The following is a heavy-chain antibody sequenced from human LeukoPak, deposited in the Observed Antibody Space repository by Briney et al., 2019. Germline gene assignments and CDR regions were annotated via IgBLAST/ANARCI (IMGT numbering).Heavy chain of an antibody. V-gene: IGHV3-30*04. CDR2: ISYDGSNK. CDR1: GFTFSSYA. Sequence: GGSLRLSCAASGFTFSSYAMHWVRQAPGKGLEWVAVISYDGSNKYYADSVKGRFTISRDNSKNSLYLQMNSLRAEDTAVYYCARPGRYFDWLPYQYYYYYYMDVWGKGTTVTISS. J-gene: IGHJ6*03. CDR3: ARPGRYFDWLPYQYYYYYYMDV. D-gene: IGHD3-9*01.